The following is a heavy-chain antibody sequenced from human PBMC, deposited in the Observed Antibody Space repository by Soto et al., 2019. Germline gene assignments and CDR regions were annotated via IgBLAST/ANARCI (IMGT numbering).Heavy chain of an antibody. D-gene: IGHD3-22*01. CDR1: GGSINSSTYY. CDR2: IYYSGST. CDR3: ARHLSSSGYSAYEY. J-gene: IGHJ4*02. Sequence: PSETLSLTCTVSGGSINSSTYYWGWIRQPPGKGLECIGSIYYSGSTYYNPSLKSRVTISVDTSKNQFSLKLSSVTAADTAVYYCARHLSSSGYSAYEYWGQGTLVTVSS. V-gene: IGHV4-39*01.